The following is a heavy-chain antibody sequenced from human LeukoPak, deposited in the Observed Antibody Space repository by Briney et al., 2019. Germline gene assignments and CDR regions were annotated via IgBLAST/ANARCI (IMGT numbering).Heavy chain of an antibody. Sequence: ASVKVSCKASGYTFTGYYMHWVRQAPGQGLEWMGWINPNSGGTNYAQKFQGRVTMTRDTSISTAYMELSRLRSDDTAVYYCARDPSYSYGTEFDYWGQGTLVTVSS. CDR1: GYTFTGYY. CDR3: ARDPSYSYGTEFDY. J-gene: IGHJ4*02. D-gene: IGHD5-18*01. CDR2: INPNSGGT. V-gene: IGHV1-2*02.